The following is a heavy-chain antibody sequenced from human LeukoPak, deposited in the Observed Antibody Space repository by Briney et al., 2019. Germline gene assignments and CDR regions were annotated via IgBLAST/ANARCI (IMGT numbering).Heavy chain of an antibody. V-gene: IGHV1-18*01. CDR1: GYTFTSYG. Sequence: GASVKVSCKASGYTFTSYGISWVRQAPGQGLEWMGWISAYNGNTNYAQKLQGRVTMTTDTSTSTAYMELRSLRSDDTAVYYCARGDTDSQYYYDSSGYADYWGQGTLVTVSS. J-gene: IGHJ4*02. CDR3: ARGDTDSQYYYDSSGYADY. CDR2: ISAYNGNT. D-gene: IGHD3-22*01.